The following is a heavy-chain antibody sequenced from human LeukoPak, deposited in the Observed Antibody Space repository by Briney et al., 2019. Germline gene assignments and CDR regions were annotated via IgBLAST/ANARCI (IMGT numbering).Heavy chain of an antibody. V-gene: IGHV1-8*01. D-gene: IGHD3-16*01. Sequence: ASVKVSCKASGYTFTSYDINWVRQATGQGLEWMGWMNPNSGNTGYAQKFQGRVTMTRNTSISTAYMELSSLRSEDTAVYYCARRAGDYVWYYFDYWGQGTLVTVSS. J-gene: IGHJ4*02. CDR3: ARRAGDYVWYYFDY. CDR2: MNPNSGNT. CDR1: GYTFTSYD.